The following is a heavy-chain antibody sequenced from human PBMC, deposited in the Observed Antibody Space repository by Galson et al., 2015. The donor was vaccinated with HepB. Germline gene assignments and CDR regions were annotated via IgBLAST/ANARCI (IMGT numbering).Heavy chain of an antibody. CDR2: ISYDGSNK. D-gene: IGHD1-26*01. J-gene: IGHJ5*02. CDR3: TRDREGVFDP. V-gene: IGHV3-30*03. Sequence: SLRLSCAASGFTFSSYGMHWVRQAPGKGLEWVAVISYDGSNKYYADSVKGRFTISRDNSKNTLYLQMNSLRAEDTAVYYCTRDREGVFDPWGQGTLVTVSS. CDR1: GFTFSSYG.